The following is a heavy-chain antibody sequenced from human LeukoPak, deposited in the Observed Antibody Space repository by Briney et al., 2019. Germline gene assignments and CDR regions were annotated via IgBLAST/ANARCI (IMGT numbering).Heavy chain of an antibody. CDR3: ARSPGEVVNPEYAFDI. D-gene: IGHD3-10*01. Sequence: GGSLRLSCAASGFTFSSFAMHWVRQAPGKGLEYVSAISSNGGSTYYANSVKGRFTISRDNSKNTLYLQMGSLRAEDMAVYYCARSPGEVVNPEYAFDIWGQGTMVTVSS. J-gene: IGHJ3*02. CDR1: GFTFSSFA. CDR2: ISSNGGST. V-gene: IGHV3-64*01.